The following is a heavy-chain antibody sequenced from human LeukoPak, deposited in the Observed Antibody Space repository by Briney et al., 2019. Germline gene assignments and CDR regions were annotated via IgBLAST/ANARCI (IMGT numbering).Heavy chain of an antibody. Sequence: GGSLRLSCAASGFTFSSYAMSWVRQAPGKGLEWVSAISGSGGSTYYADSVKGRFTISRDNSKNTLYLQMNSLRAEDTAVYYCAKDGRVPYYYYYMDVWGKGTTVTVSS. J-gene: IGHJ6*03. V-gene: IGHV3-23*01. D-gene: IGHD1-26*01. CDR2: ISGSGGST. CDR3: AKDGRVPYYYYYMDV. CDR1: GFTFSSYA.